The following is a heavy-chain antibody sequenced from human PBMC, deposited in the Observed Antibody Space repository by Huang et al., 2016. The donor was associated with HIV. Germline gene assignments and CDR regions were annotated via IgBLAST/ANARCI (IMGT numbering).Heavy chain of an antibody. D-gene: IGHD3-22*01. V-gene: IGHV4-39*01. CDR3: ARHFSYYDSSGYTPWDAFDI. Sequence: QLQLQGSGPGLVKPSETLSLTCTVSGGSITSSSYYWGWIRQPPGKGLEWVGSIYDSGSIDYNPSLKSRVTGSVDTSKNQFSLKLSSVTAADTAVYYCARHFSYYDSSGYTPWDAFDIWGQGTMVTVSS. CDR2: IYDSGSI. CDR1: GGSITSSSYY. J-gene: IGHJ3*02.